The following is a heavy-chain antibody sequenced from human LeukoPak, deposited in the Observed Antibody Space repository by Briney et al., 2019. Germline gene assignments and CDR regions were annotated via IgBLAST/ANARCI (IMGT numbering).Heavy chain of an antibody. V-gene: IGHV4-39*01. CDR2: IYYSGST. CDR1: GGSISSSSYY. CDR3: ARRQYVTFDY. J-gene: IGHJ4*02. D-gene: IGHD3-16*01. Sequence: SETLSFTCTVSGGSISSSSYYWGWIRQPPGKGLEWIGSIYYSGSTYYNPSLKSRVTISVDTSKNQFSLKLSSVTAADTAVYYCARRQYVTFDYWGQGTLVTVSS.